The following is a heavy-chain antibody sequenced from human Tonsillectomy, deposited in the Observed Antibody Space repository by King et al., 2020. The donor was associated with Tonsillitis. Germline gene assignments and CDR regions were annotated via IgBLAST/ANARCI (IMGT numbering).Heavy chain of an antibody. J-gene: IGHJ4*02. Sequence: QLVQSGAEVKKPGASVKVSCKASGYTFTSYYMHWVRQAPGQGLEWMAIINPSGDSTTYAQKFQGRITMTRDTSTSTVYMELSSLRSEDTAVYYCARGSCRGGTGYSEDYWGQGTLVTVSS. CDR1: GYTFTSYY. V-gene: IGHV1-46*03. D-gene: IGHD2-15*01. CDR2: INPSGDST. CDR3: ARGSCRGGTGYSEDY.